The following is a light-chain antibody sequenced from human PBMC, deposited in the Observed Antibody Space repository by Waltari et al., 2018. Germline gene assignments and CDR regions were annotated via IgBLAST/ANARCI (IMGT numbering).Light chain of an antibody. CDR1: SSNFGAGYD. CDR3: QSFDSNLSASV. V-gene: IGLV1-40*01. Sequence: QSVLTQPPSMSGAPGQKVTIPCTGGSSNFGAGYDVHWYQQFPGAAPELLIFGNTIRASGVPGLVSGSKSGTSASLAIAGLQSEDEAVYYCQSFDSNLSASVFGGGTKLTVL. CDR2: GNT. J-gene: IGLJ3*02.